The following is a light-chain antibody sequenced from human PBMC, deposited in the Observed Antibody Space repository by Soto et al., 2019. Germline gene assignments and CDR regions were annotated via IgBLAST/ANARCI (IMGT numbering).Light chain of an antibody. J-gene: IGKJ1*01. V-gene: IGKV1-5*03. CDR1: QSINTW. Sequence: DIQMTQSPSTLSASVGDRVTITCRASQSINTWLAWYQLKPGRAPKLLIYKASTLESGLSSRFSGSGSGTEFTLTISSLQPDDFATYYCQQYQTYSQFGQGTKVEIK. CDR3: QQYQTYSQ. CDR2: KAS.